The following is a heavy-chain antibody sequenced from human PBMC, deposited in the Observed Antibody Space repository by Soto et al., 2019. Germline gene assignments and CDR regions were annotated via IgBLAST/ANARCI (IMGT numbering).Heavy chain of an antibody. V-gene: IGHV3-30*03. Sequence: QVQLVESGGGVVQPGRSLRLSCAASGFTFSSDGMHWVRQAPGKGLEWVAVISYDGSNKYYADSVKGRFTISRDNSKNTLYLKMNSLRAEDTAVYYCAPWFGAFDYWGQGTLVTVSS. CDR1: GFTFSSDG. D-gene: IGHD3-10*01. CDR2: ISYDGSNK. J-gene: IGHJ4*02. CDR3: APWFGAFDY.